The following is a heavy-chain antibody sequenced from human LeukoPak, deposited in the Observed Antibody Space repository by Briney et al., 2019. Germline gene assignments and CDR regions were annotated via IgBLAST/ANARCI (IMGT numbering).Heavy chain of an antibody. CDR1: GGSISIYY. J-gene: IGHJ1*01. D-gene: IGHD5-12*01. CDR3: GRVRTGNTGSPEYFED. V-gene: IGHV4-59*01. Sequence: SETLSLTCTVSGGSISIYYWSGIRQPPGKGLDWIGYLFYSGNTNSNPSLKSRVTISTDTSKNQFSLRLKSVTAADTAVYFCGRVRTGNTGSPEYFEDWGQGTLVTVS. CDR2: LFYSGNT.